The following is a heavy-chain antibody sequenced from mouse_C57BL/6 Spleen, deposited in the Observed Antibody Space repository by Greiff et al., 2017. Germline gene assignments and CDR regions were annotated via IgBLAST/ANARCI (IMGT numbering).Heavy chain of an antibody. Sequence: VQLQQSGPELVKPGASVKISCKASGYSFTGYYMNWVKQSPEKSLEWIGEINPSTGGTTYNQKFKAKATLTVDKSSSTAYMQLKSLTYEDSAVYYCARDYGRYYYAMDCWGQGPSVSVSS. J-gene: IGHJ4*01. CDR2: INPSTGGT. CDR3: ARDYGRYYYAMDC. V-gene: IGHV1-42*01. D-gene: IGHD1-1*01. CDR1: GYSFTGYY.